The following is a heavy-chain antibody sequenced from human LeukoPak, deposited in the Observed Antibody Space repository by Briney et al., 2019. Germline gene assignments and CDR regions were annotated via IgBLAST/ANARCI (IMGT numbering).Heavy chain of an antibody. D-gene: IGHD3-16*01. CDR1: GGSISDYF. Sequence: SETLSLTCSVSGGSISDYFWGWIRQPPGKGLEWIGHVYYIGKPTCSPSLESRVSISVDTSKNQFSLELTSVTAADTAVYYCARRFRTGGDLHHDAYDVWGQGTVVTVSS. CDR3: ARRFRTGGDLHHDAYDV. V-gene: IGHV4-59*12. J-gene: IGHJ3*01. CDR2: VYYIGKP.